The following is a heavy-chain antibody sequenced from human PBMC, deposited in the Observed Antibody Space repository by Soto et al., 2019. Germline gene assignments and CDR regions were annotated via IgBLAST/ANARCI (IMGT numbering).Heavy chain of an antibody. D-gene: IGHD3-22*01. Sequence: PGGSLRLSCAASGFTFSSYAMIWVRQAPGKGLEWVSTISSSGGSTFYADSVKGRFTISRDNSKNTLYLQMNSLRAEDTAVYYCARDQLYYNDISGRPLNAFDVWGQGTMVTVSS. V-gene: IGHV3-23*01. CDR3: ARDQLYYNDISGRPLNAFDV. J-gene: IGHJ3*01. CDR2: ISSSGGST. CDR1: GFTFSSYA.